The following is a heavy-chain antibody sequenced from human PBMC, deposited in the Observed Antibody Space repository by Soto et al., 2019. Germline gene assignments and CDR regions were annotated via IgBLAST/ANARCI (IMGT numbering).Heavy chain of an antibody. V-gene: IGHV3-30-3*01. Sequence: PGGSLRLSCAASGITFRGYGMHWVRQAPGKGLEWVAFITNDGGKTYYADSVKGRFSISRDTSRSTMFLQMNSLRAEDTAVYYCARDGGVKRYFDWASYGMDVWGQGTTVTVSS. CDR3: ARDGGVKRYFDWASYGMDV. J-gene: IGHJ6*02. D-gene: IGHD3-9*01. CDR2: ITNDGGKT. CDR1: GITFRGYG.